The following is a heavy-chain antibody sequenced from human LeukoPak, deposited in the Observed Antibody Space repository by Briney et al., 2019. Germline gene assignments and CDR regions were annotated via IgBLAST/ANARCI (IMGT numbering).Heavy chain of an antibody. CDR3: ARDQTQYSSGWYIPCPVDY. V-gene: IGHV1-18*01. D-gene: IGHD6-19*01. J-gene: IGHJ4*02. Sequence: ASVKVSCKASGYTFTSYGISWVRQAPGQGLEWMGWISAYNGNTNYAQKLQGRVTMTTDTSTSTAYMELRSLRSDDTAVYYCARDQTQYSSGWYIPCPVDYWGQGTLVTVSS. CDR1: GYTFTSYG. CDR2: ISAYNGNT.